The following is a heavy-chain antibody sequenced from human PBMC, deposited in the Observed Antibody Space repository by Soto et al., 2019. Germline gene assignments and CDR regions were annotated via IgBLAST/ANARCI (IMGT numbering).Heavy chain of an antibody. V-gene: IGHV3-20*04. CDR1: GFTFDDYG. D-gene: IGHD4-4*01. J-gene: IGHJ4*02. CDR2: INWNGGST. Sequence: EVQLEESGGSVVRPGGSLRLSCAASGFTFDDYGMSWVRQAPGKGLEWVSAINWNGGSTAFADSVKGRFTISRDNAKNSLYLQMNSLRAEDTAFYYCARRGRSNSGYYFDHWGQGTLVTVSS. CDR3: ARRGRSNSGYYFDH.